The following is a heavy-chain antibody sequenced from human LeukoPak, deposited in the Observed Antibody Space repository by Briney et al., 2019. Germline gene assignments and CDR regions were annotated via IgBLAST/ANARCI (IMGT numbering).Heavy chain of an antibody. CDR1: GFTFSSYA. CDR3: AKENYYDSSGYYFDY. D-gene: IGHD3-22*01. V-gene: IGHV3-23*01. CDR2: ISGGGGST. Sequence: GGSLRLSCAASGFTFSSYAMSWVRQAPGKGLEWVSAISGGGGSTYYADSVKGRFTISRDNSKSTLYLQTNSLRAEDTAVYYCAKENYYDSSGYYFDYWGQGTLVTVSS. J-gene: IGHJ4*02.